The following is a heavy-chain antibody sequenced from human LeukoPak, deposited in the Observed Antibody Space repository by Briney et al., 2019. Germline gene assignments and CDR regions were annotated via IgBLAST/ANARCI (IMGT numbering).Heavy chain of an antibody. Sequence: GGSLRLSCAASGFTFSTYAMSWVRQAPGKGLQWVSGISDSGGRTYYADSVKGRFTISRDTSKNTLYLQMNSLRAEDTAVYYCAKIIVVVVTADDAFDIWGQGTMVTVSS. D-gene: IGHD2-21*02. CDR2: ISDSGGRT. CDR1: GFTFSTYA. V-gene: IGHV3-23*01. CDR3: AKIIVVVVTADDAFDI. J-gene: IGHJ3*02.